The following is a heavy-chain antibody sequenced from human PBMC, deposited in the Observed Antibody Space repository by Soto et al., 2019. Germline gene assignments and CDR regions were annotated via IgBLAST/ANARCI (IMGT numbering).Heavy chain of an antibody. CDR3: ASVNQRFTIFGMVDP. CDR1: GFTFSSYA. V-gene: IGHV3-30-3*01. D-gene: IGHD3-3*01. J-gene: IGHJ5*02. Sequence: GGSLRLSCAASGFTFSSYAMHWVRQAPGKGLEWVAVISYDGSNKYYADSVKGRFTISRDNSKNTLYLQMNSLRAEDTAVYYCASVNQRFTIFGMVDPWGQGTLVTVSS. CDR2: ISYDGSNK.